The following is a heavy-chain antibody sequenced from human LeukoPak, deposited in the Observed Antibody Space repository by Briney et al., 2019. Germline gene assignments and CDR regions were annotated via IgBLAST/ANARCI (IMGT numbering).Heavy chain of an antibody. CDR1: GFTFSSYG. CDR2: IWYDGSNK. CDR3: AKDMKGRIVVVPAAISRGYYGMDV. J-gene: IGHJ6*02. Sequence: GRSLRLSCAASGFTFSSYGMHWVRQAPGKGLEWVAVIWYDGSNKYYADSVKGRFTISRDNSKNTLYLQMNSLRAEDTAVYYCAKDMKGRIVVVPAAISRGYYGMDVWGQGTTVTVSS. D-gene: IGHD2-2*01. V-gene: IGHV3-33*06.